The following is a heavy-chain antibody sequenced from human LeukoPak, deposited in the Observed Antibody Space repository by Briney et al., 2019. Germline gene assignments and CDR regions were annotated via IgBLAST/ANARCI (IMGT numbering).Heavy chain of an antibody. V-gene: IGHV3-64D*06. CDR1: GFILRSHA. D-gene: IGHD3-10*01. CDR2: ISDNGGST. CDR3: GKDNGAGGSPFGR. J-gene: IGHJ4*02. Sequence: GGSLRLSCSASGFILRSHAMHWVRQAPGKGLEYVSRISDNGGSTYYADSVKGRFTISRDNSNNTLYLQMSSLRAVDTAVYYCGKDNGAGGSPFGRWGQGTLVTVSS.